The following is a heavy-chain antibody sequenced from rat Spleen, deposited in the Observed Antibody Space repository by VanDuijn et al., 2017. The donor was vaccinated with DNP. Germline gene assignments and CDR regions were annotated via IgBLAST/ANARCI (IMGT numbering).Heavy chain of an antibody. Sequence: EVQLVESGGALVQPGRSLRLSCVASGFTFSDYDMAWVRQAPPKGLEWVASIKSSGDRTYYRDSVKGRFTVSRDNAKSTLYLQMDSLRSEDTATYYCARPDYWGQGVMVTVSS. CDR1: GFTFSDYD. J-gene: IGHJ2*01. CDR3: ARPDY. V-gene: IGHV5-25*01. CDR2: IKSSGDRT.